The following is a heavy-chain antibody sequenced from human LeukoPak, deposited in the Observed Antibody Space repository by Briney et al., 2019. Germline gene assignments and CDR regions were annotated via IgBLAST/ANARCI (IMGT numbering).Heavy chain of an antibody. CDR2: ISYDGSNT. J-gene: IGHJ4*02. CDR3: AKGMGDAYNYRYYLDY. Sequence: GGSLRLSCAASGFTFSSYAMHWVRQAPGKGLEWVAAISYDGSNTYYADSVKGRFTISRDNFKSTLYLQMNSLRPEDTAVYYCAKGMGDAYNYRYYLDYWGQGTLVTVSS. CDR1: GFTFSSYA. V-gene: IGHV3-30-3*01. D-gene: IGHD5-24*01.